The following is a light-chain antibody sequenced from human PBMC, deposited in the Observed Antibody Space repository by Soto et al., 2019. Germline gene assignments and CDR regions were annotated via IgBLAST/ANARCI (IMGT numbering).Light chain of an antibody. Sequence: DIQMTQSPSTLSASVGDRVTITCRASQSISSWLAWYQQKPGKAPKLLIYDASSLESGVPSRFSGSGSGTEFTLTISSLQPDVVATYYGQQYNSEWTFGQGTKVEIK. CDR3: QQYNSEWT. V-gene: IGKV1-5*01. CDR1: QSISSW. CDR2: DAS. J-gene: IGKJ1*01.